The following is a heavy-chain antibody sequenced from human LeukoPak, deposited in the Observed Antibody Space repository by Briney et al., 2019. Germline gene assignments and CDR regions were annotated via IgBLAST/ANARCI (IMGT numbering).Heavy chain of an antibody. D-gene: IGHD6-13*01. Sequence: GGSLRLSCAASGFTFSSYAMTWVRQAPGKGLEWVSAISASGGSTYYADSVKGRFTISRDNSKNTLYLQMNSLRAEDTAVYYCAKDRISASGRGDWFDPWGQGTLVTVSS. J-gene: IGHJ5*02. CDR2: ISASGGST. CDR3: AKDRISASGRGDWFDP. V-gene: IGHV3-23*01. CDR1: GFTFSSYA.